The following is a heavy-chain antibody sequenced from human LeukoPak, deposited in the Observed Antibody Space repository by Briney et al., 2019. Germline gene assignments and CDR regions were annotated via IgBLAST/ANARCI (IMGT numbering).Heavy chain of an antibody. CDR3: ARGPLPGADPYYFDY. CDR2: MNPNSGDT. CDR1: GYTFTSYD. V-gene: IGHV1-8*01. J-gene: IGHJ4*02. Sequence: ASVKVSCKASGYTFTSYDINWVRQATGQGLEWMGWMNPNSGDTDYAQKFQGRVTMTRNTSISTAYMDLSSLRSEDTAAYYCARGPLPGADPYYFDYWGQGTLVTVSS. D-gene: IGHD3-10*01.